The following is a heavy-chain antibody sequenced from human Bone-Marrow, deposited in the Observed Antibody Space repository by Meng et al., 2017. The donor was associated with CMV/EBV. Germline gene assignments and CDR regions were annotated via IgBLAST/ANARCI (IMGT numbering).Heavy chain of an antibody. D-gene: IGHD4-23*01. CDR3: ARGRFEYGGLEEAFDI. V-gene: IGHV3-30-3*01. CDR1: GFTFSSYW. Sequence: GESLKISCAASGFTFSSYWMHWVRQAPGKGLEWVAVLSYEGFREYYTDSVKGRFTISRDDSKNTLHLQMSSLRLEDTAVYYCARGRFEYGGLEEAFDIWGQGTMVTVSS. CDR2: LSYEGFRE. J-gene: IGHJ3*02.